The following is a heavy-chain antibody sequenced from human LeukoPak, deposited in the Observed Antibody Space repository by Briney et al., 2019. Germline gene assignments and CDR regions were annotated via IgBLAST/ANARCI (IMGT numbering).Heavy chain of an antibody. CDR2: INPNSGGT. CDR1: GYTFTGYY. D-gene: IGHD3-10*01. CDR3: ALLGLQEVPMVRGVIIRRGQDY. Sequence: ASVKVSCKASGYTFTGYYMHWVRQAPGQGLEWMGWINPNSGGTNYAQKFQGRVTMTRDTSISTAYMELSRLRSDDTAVYYCALLGLQEVPMVRGVIIRRGQDYWGQGTLVTVSS. V-gene: IGHV1-2*02. J-gene: IGHJ4*02.